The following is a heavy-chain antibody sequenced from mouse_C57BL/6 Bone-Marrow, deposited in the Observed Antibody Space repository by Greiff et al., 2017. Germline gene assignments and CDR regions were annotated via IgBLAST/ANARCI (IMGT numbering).Heavy chain of an antibody. V-gene: IGHV6-3*01. CDR1: GFTFSNYW. J-gene: IGHJ4*01. Sequence: EVKLEESGGGLVQPGGSMKLSCVASGFTFSNYWMNWVRQSPEKGLEWVAQIRLKSDNYATHYAESVKGRFTISRDDSKSSVYLQMNNLRAEDTGIYYCTGKIDDGYPYYAMDYWGQGTSVTVSS. CDR3: TGKIDDGYPYYAMDY. CDR2: IRLKSDNYAT. D-gene: IGHD2-3*01.